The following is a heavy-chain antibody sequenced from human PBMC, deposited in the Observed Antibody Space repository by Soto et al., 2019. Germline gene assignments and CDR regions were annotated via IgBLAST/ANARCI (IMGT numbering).Heavy chain of an antibody. J-gene: IGHJ6*02. CDR2: TYYRSKWYN. CDR3: ARETYSSGWYEHYYGMDV. D-gene: IGHD6-19*01. Sequence: PSETLSLTCAIPGDSVSSNSAAWNWIRQSPSRGLEWLGRTYYRSKWYNDYAVSVKSRITINPDTSKNQFSLQLNSVTPEDTAVYYCARETYSSGWYEHYYGMDVWGQGTTVTVS. V-gene: IGHV6-1*01. CDR1: GDSVSSNSAA.